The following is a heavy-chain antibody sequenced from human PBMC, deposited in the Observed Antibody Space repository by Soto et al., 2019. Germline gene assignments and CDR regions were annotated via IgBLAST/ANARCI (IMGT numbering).Heavy chain of an antibody. CDR1: GGSISDGAYY. CDR2: IYYSGNT. V-gene: IGHV4-61*08. J-gene: IGHJ4*02. Sequence: PSETLSLTCTVSGGSISDGAYYWSWIRQPPGKGLEWIGHIYYSGNTYNNPSLKSRLTISVDTSKSQFSLKLTSVTAADTAVYYCARDKITGLFDYWGQGTPVTVSS. D-gene: IGHD2-8*02. CDR3: ARDKITGLFDY.